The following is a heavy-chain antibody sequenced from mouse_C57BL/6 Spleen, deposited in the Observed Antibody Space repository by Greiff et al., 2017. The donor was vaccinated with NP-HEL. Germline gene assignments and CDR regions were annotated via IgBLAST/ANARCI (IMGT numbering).Heavy chain of an antibody. CDR2: IHPNSGST. V-gene: IGHV1-64*01. J-gene: IGHJ1*03. D-gene: IGHD1-1*01. CDR1: GYTFTSYW. Sequence: VQLQQPGAELVKPGASVKLSCKASGYTFTSYWMHWVKQRPGQGLEWIGMIHPNSGSTNYNEKFKSKATLTVDKSSSTAYMQLSSLTSEDSAVYYCAREIITTVVADWYFDVWGTGTTVTVSS. CDR3: AREIITTVVADWYFDV.